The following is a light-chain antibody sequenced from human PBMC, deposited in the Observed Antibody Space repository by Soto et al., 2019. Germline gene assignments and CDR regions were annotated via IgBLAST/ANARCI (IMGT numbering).Light chain of an antibody. V-gene: IGKV1-12*01. J-gene: IGKJ4*01. CDR1: QGISSR. CDR2: AAS. Sequence: DIQMTQSPSSVSASVGDRVTITCRASQGISSRLAWYQQKPGKAPNLLIYAASSLQSGVPSRFSGSGSETDFTRTIGSLQPEDFATYCCQQSNSFPLTFGGGTKVEIK. CDR3: QQSNSFPLT.